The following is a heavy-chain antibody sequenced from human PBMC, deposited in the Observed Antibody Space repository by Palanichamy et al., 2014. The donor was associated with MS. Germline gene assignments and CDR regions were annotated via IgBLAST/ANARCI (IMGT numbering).Heavy chain of an antibody. CDR3: ARVRGYCSSITCAPYYYGMDV. J-gene: IGHJ6*02. V-gene: IGHV3-33*01. CDR2: IWFDGSKK. Sequence: ESGGGVVQPGRSLRLSCVTSGFTFSHYGVHWVRQAPGKGLEWVAVIWFDGSKKYYGESVKGRFTISRGNSKNTLYLQMNSLRAEDTAVYYCARVRGYCSSITCAPYYYGMDVWGQGTTVTVSS. D-gene: IGHD2-2*01. CDR1: GFTFSHYG.